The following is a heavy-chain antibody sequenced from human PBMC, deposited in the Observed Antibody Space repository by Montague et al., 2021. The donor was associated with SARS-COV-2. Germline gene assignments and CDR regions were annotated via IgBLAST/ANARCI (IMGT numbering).Heavy chain of an antibody. CDR1: GGPISGSSDY. V-gene: IGHV4-39*01. CDR3: ARREYSYGWGD. D-gene: IGHD5-18*01. Sequence: SETLSLTYTVTGGPISGSSDYWGWIRQSPGKGLEWIASVDYSGXTXYXXSLKRRLTISVDTSKNQFSLKLNSVTAADTALYYCARREYSYGWGDWGQGTLVTVSS. J-gene: IGHJ4*02. CDR2: VDYSGXT.